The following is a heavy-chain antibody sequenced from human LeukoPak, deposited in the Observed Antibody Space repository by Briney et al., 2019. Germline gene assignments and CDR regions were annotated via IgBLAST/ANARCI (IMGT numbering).Heavy chain of an antibody. CDR3: ARDCETNCYREPPEY. CDR2: IRYDGSNK. V-gene: IGHV3-33*08. Sequence: PGRSLRLSCAASGFTFSSYGMHWVRQAPGKGLEWVAFIRYDGSNKYYADSVKGRFTVSRDDARSSLYLQMNSLRDEDTAVYYCARDCETNCYREPPEYWGQGTLVTVSS. CDR1: GFTFSSYG. D-gene: IGHD3-16*02. J-gene: IGHJ4*02.